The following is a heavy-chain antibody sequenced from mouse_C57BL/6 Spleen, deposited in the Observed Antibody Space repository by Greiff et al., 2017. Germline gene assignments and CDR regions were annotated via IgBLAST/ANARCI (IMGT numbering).Heavy chain of an antibody. CDR1: GYSITSDY. J-gene: IGHJ1*03. Sequence: EVKLVESGPGLAKPSQTLSLTCSVTGYSITSDYWNWIRKFPGNKLEYMGYISYSGSTYYNPSLKSRISITRDTSKNQYYLQLNSVTTEDTATYYCARYYDYDGVDWYFDVWGTGTTVTVSS. D-gene: IGHD2-4*01. CDR3: ARYYDYDGVDWYFDV. V-gene: IGHV3-8*01. CDR2: ISYSGST.